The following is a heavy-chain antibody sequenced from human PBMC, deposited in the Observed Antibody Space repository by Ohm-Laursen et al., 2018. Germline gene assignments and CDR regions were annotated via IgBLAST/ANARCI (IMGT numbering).Heavy chain of an antibody. CDR2: FDTSGST. V-gene: IGHV4-4*07. CDR3: ARGYYGRGDS. Sequence: TLSLTCSVSGGSISSYYWSWIRQPAGKGLEWIGRFDTSGSTNYNPSLKSRFTMSVDTSKKQLSLKLSSVTAADTAVYYCARGYYGRGDSWGQGTLVTVSS. CDR1: GGSISSYY. D-gene: IGHD3-10*01. J-gene: IGHJ4*02.